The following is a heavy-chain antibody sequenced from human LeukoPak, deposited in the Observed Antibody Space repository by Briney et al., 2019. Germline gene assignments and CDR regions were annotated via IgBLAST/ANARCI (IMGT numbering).Heavy chain of an antibody. D-gene: IGHD1-7*01. CDR2: ISANGVTS. CDR3: ARSTEGTAHFDY. Sequence: GSLRLSCATSEFIFSSYEMHWVRQTPGKGLEYVSGISANGVTSFYALSVKGRFTISRDNSKSTLYLQMGSLKTEDMAVYYCARSTEGTAHFDYWGQGTLVIVSS. V-gene: IGHV3-64*01. CDR1: EFIFSSYE. J-gene: IGHJ4*02.